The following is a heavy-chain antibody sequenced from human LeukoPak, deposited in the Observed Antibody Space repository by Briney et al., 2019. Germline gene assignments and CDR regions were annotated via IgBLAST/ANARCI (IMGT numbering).Heavy chain of an antibody. CDR2: IYYSGST. D-gene: IGHD6-19*01. CDR1: GGSFSGYY. V-gene: IGHV4-34*01. CDR3: ARVSFTGSGWQRARWDY. J-gene: IGHJ4*02. Sequence: SETLSLTCAVYGGSFSGYYWSWIRQPPGKGLEWIGSIYYSGSTYYNPSLKSRVTISVDTSKNQFSLKLSSVTAADTAVYYCARVSFTGSGWQRARWDYWGQGTLVTVSS.